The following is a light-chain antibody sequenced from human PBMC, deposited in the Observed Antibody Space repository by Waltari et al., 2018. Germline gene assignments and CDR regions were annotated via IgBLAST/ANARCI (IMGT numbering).Light chain of an antibody. CDR1: QSLTKRY. CDR2: GAS. CDR3: QQYGSSVLYT. Sequence: VLTQSPGTLSLSPGERATLSCRASQSLTKRYLAWYQQKPGQAPRRLIYGASSRAAGVPDRCSGSGAGTDVTLTISRLEPEDFSVYYCQQYGSSVLYTFGQGTKLEIK. V-gene: IGKV3-20*01. J-gene: IGKJ2*01.